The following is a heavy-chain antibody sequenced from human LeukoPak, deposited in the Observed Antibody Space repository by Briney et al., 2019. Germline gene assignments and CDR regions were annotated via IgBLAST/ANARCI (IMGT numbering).Heavy chain of an antibody. CDR2: ISRSGSTI. Sequence: PGGSLRLSCATSGFTFSSYEMNWVRQAPGKGLEWFSYISRSGSTIYYTDSVKGRFTISRDNAKNSLYLQMNSLRAEDTAVYYCARSGCGGDCGVYYFDYWGQGTLVTVSS. CDR3: ARSGCGGDCGVYYFDY. V-gene: IGHV3-48*03. CDR1: GFTFSSYE. D-gene: IGHD2-21*02. J-gene: IGHJ4*02.